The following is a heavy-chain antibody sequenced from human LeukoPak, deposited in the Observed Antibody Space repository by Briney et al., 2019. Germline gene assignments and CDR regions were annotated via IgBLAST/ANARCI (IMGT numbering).Heavy chain of an antibody. CDR1: GFIFSKYA. V-gene: IGHV3-33*01. CDR2: IWNDGSDE. Sequence: GRSVRLSCAASGFIFSKYAMHWVRETPGKGLEGGAAIWNDGSDENYADSVKGRFTISSDNSKNTLYLQMNSLRAEDTAVYYCAFEIGRSQGAFDIWGQGTMITVSS. J-gene: IGHJ3*02. CDR3: AFEIGRSQGAFDI. D-gene: IGHD1-26*01.